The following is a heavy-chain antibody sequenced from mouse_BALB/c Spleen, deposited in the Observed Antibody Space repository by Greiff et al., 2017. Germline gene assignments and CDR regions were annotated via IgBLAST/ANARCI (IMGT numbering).Heavy chain of an antibody. J-gene: IGHJ4*01. Sequence: VKLVESGPGLVQPSQSLSITCTVSGFSLTSYGVHWVRQSPGKGLEWLGVIWSGGSTDYNAAFISRLSISKDNSKSQVFFKMNSLQANDTAIYYCARNPYPSYAMDYWGQGTSVTVSS. CDR2: IWSGGST. CDR3: ARNPYPSYAMDY. CDR1: GFSLTSYG. V-gene: IGHV2-2*02.